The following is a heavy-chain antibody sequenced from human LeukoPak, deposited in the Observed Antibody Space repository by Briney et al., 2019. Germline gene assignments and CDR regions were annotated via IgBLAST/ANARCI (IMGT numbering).Heavy chain of an antibody. D-gene: IGHD5-24*01. J-gene: IGHJ4*02. Sequence: PSETLPLTCAVYSGSFSGYYWSWIRQPPGKGLEWIGEINHSGSTSHNPSLKSRVTISVDTSKNQFSLKLTSVTAADTALYYCARGDGRDGYKGKSDYWGQGTLVTVSS. CDR2: INHSGST. V-gene: IGHV4-34*01. CDR1: SGSFSGYY. CDR3: ARGDGRDGYKGKSDY.